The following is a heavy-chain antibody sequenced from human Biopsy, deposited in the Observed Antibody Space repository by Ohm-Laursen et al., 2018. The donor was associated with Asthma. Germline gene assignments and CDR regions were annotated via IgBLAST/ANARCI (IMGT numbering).Heavy chain of an antibody. V-gene: IGHV3-30*03. Sequence: LRLSCAASGFSGLTFRDFGMHWVRQAPGKGLEWVAATTFDGGTQYYTDSVKGRFTISRDNSKNTLSLQMNSLRLDDTAVYYCARDLADRIMVGDHDFYAMDVWGQGTTVTFSS. CDR2: TTFDGGTQ. J-gene: IGHJ6*02. CDR1: GFSGLTFRDFG. D-gene: IGHD3-10*01. CDR3: ARDLADRIMVGDHDFYAMDV.